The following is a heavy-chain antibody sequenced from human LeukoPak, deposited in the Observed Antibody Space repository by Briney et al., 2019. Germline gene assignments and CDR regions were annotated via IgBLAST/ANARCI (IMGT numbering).Heavy chain of an antibody. CDR3: ARAAGWGLDY. D-gene: IGHD3-16*01. V-gene: IGHV4-34*01. J-gene: IGHJ4*02. CDR2: INHSGSN. CDR1: GGSFSGYY. Sequence: KSSETLSLTCAVYGGSFSGYYWSWIRQPPGKGLEWIGEINHSGSNNYNPSLKSRVNISVDTSKNQFSLKLSSVTGADTAVYYCARAAGWGLDYWGQGTLVTVSS.